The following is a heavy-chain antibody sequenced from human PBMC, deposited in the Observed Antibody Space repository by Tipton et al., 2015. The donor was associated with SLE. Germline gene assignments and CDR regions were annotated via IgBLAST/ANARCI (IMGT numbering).Heavy chain of an antibody. J-gene: IGHJ4*02. D-gene: IGHD2-21*01. CDR3: ARGIPQDY. CDR1: GFTFSSYS. Sequence: VQLVQSGGGLVKPGGSLRLSCAASGFTFSSYSMNWVRQAPGKGLEWVSSISSSSSYIYYADSVKGRFTISRDNSKNTLYLQMNSLRVEDTAVYYCARGIPQDYWGQGTLLTVSS. V-gene: IGHV3-21*01. CDR2: ISSSSSYI.